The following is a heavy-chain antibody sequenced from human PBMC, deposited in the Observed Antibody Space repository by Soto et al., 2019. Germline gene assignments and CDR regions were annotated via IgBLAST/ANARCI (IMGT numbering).Heavy chain of an antibody. D-gene: IGHD2-15*01. V-gene: IGHV5-51*01. Sequence: GESLKISCQGSGYGFNTYWIGWVRQMPGKGLEWMGIIYPGDSDTRYIPSFQGQVTISADKSISTASLQWSSLKASDTAIYYCARLRYCSGGSCYPDLWGRGTLVTVSS. CDR1: GYGFNTYW. J-gene: IGHJ2*01. CDR2: IYPGDSDT. CDR3: ARLRYCSGGSCYPDL.